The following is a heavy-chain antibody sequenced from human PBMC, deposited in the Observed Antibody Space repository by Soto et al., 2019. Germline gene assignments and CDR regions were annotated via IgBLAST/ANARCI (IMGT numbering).Heavy chain of an antibody. CDR1: GYTFTGYA. D-gene: IGHD5-18*01. CDR2: INAGNGNT. V-gene: IGHV1-3*01. J-gene: IGHJ4*02. CDR3: ARTLYSYGTDY. Sequence: ASVKVSCKASGYTFTGYAMHWVRQAPGQRLEWMGWINAGNGNTKYSRKFQGRVTITRDTSASTAYMELSSLRSEDTAVYYCARTLYSYGTDYWGQGTLVTVSS.